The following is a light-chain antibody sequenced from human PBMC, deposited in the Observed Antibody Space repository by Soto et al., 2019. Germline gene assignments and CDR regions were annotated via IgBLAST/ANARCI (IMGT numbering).Light chain of an antibody. J-gene: IGLJ1*01. V-gene: IGLV2-14*01. Sequence: SVLAQPASVSGSPGQSITISCTGTSSDVGAYASVSWFQQHPGKAPKLIIYEVTHRPSGVSIRFSASKSGNTASLTISGLQAEDEADYYCNSYTRANTLVFGTGTKVTVL. CDR1: SSDVGAYAS. CDR3: NSYTRANTLV. CDR2: EVT.